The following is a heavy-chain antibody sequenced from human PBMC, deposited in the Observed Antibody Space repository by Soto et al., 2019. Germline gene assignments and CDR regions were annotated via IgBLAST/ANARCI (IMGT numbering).Heavy chain of an antibody. CDR1: GYTFTSYY. CDR2: INPSGGST. V-gene: IGHV1-46*03. Sequence: ASVKVSCKASGYTFTSYYMHWVRQAPGQGPEWMGIINPSGGSTSYAQKFQGRVTMTRDTSTSTVYMELSSLRSEDTAVYYCARDVCSGGSCYSWSYMDVWGKGTTVTVSS. CDR3: ARDVCSGGSCYSWSYMDV. J-gene: IGHJ6*03. D-gene: IGHD2-15*01.